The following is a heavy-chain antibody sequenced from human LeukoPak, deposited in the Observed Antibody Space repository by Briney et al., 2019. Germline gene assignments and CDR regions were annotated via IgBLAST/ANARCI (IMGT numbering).Heavy chain of an antibody. CDR3: ARVSDYYGSGSYYKHYWYFDL. CDR1: GGPISSSF. CDR2: IYYSGST. V-gene: IGHV4-59*12. Sequence: ASETLSLTCTVSGGPISSSFWSWIRQPPGKGLEWIGHIYYSGSTNYNPSLKSRVTMSVDTSKNQFSLKLSSVTAADTAVYYCARVSDYYGSGSYYKHYWYFDLWGRGTLVTVSS. D-gene: IGHD3-10*01. J-gene: IGHJ2*01.